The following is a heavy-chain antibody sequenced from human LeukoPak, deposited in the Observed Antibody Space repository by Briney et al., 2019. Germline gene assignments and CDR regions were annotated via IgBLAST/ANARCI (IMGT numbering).Heavy chain of an antibody. Sequence: GGSLRLSCAASGFTFRNYVIHWVRQAPGKGLEWVAVTSSDLNVKLYADSVRGRFTISRDNSRSTLYLQMNSLRPEDTAIYYCAREGYYGSGSPPSLYFDYWDQGTLVTVSS. CDR1: GFTFRNYV. CDR3: AREGYYGSGSPPSLYFDY. CDR2: TSSDLNVK. V-gene: IGHV3-30-3*01. J-gene: IGHJ4*02. D-gene: IGHD3-10*01.